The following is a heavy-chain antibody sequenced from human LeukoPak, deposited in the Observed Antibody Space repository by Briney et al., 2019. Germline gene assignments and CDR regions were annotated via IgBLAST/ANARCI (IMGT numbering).Heavy chain of an antibody. J-gene: IGHJ4*02. CDR1: GFTFSSYE. CDR3: ARGVTGYSD. D-gene: IGHD3-9*01. CDR2: IRSSGSTI. V-gene: IGHV3-48*03. Sequence: GGSLRLSCAASGFTFSSYEMNWVRQAPGKGLEWVSYIRSSGSTIYFADSVKGRFTISRDNAKNSLYLQMNSLRAEDTAVYYCARGVTGYSDWGQGTLVTVSS.